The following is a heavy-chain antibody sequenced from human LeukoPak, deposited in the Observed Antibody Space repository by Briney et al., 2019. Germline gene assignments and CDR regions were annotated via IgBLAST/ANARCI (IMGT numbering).Heavy chain of an antibody. CDR2: INPNSGGT. D-gene: IGHD3-3*01. CDR3: ARAEGDYDFWSGYYVGNAFDI. V-gene: IGHV1-2*02. Sequence: GASVKVSCKASGYTFTGYYMHWVRQAPGQGLEWMGWINPNSGGTNYAQKFKGRVAMTRDTSISTAYMELSRLRSDDTAVYYCARAEGDYDFWSGYYVGNAFDIWGQGTMVTVSS. CDR1: GYTFTGYY. J-gene: IGHJ3*02.